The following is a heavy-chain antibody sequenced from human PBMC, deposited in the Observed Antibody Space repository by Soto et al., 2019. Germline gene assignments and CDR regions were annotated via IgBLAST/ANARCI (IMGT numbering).Heavy chain of an antibody. CDR3: ARDFIYQRFDH. D-gene: IGHD3-10*01. J-gene: IGHJ4*02. CDR1: GFTFSSFW. Sequence: EVQLVESGGGLVQPGGSLRLSCVASGFTFSSFWICWIRQTPGKGLEWVTNINQDGSEITYADSVKGRFTASRDNAKNAVYLQMNSLTVEDTAVYFCARDFIYQRFDHWGQGALVTVSS. CDR2: INQDGSEI. V-gene: IGHV3-7*01.